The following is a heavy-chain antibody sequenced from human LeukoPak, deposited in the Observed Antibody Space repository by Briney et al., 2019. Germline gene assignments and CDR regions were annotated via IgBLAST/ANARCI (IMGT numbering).Heavy chain of an antibody. J-gene: IGHJ3*02. V-gene: IGHV5-51*01. Sequence: GESLKISCKGSGYSFTSYWIGWVRQMPGKGLEWMGIIYPGDSDTRYSPSFQGQATISADKSISTAYLQWSSLKASDTAMYYCARLRVYYDSSGYYPNDAFDIWGQGTMVTVSS. CDR2: IYPGDSDT. D-gene: IGHD3-22*01. CDR3: ARLRVYYDSSGYYPNDAFDI. CDR1: GYSFTSYW.